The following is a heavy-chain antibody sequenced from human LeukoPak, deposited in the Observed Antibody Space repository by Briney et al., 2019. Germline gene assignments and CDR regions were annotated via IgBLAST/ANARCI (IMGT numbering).Heavy chain of an antibody. D-gene: IGHD2-15*01. CDR3: ASSDCSGGSCYSHFDY. Sequence: PSETLSLTCAVYGGSFSGYYRSWIRQPPGKGLEWIGEINHSGSTNYNPSLKSRVTISVDTSKNQFSLKLSSVTAADTAVYYCASSDCSGGSCYSHFDYWGQGTLVTVSS. J-gene: IGHJ4*02. V-gene: IGHV4-34*01. CDR2: INHSGST. CDR1: GGSFSGYY.